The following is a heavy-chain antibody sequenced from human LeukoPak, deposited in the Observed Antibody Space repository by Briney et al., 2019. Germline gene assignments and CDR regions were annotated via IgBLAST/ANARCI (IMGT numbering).Heavy chain of an antibody. V-gene: IGHV4-34*01. CDR1: GGSFSGYY. J-gene: IGHJ5*02. CDR2: INHSGST. CDR3: ARASAYSTSSGVNL. D-gene: IGHD6-6*01. Sequence: PSETLSLTCAVYGGSFSGYYWSWIRQPPGKGLEWIGEINHSGSTNYNPSLKSRVTISVDTSKNQFSLRLNSVTAADTAVYYCARASAYSTSSGVNLWGQGTLVTVSS.